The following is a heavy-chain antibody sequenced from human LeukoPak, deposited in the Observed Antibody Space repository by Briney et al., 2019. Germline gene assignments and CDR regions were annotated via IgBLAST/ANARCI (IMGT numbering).Heavy chain of an antibody. Sequence: PSQTLSLTCTVSGGSISSGGYYWSWIRQPPGKGLEWIGYIYHSGSTYYNPSLKSRVTISVDRSKNQFSLKLSSVTAADTAVYYCARHLTAMVYWWFDPWGQGTLVTVSS. CDR2: IYHSGST. V-gene: IGHV4-30-2*01. D-gene: IGHD5-18*01. CDR3: ARHLTAMVYWWFDP. CDR1: GGSISSGGYY. J-gene: IGHJ5*02.